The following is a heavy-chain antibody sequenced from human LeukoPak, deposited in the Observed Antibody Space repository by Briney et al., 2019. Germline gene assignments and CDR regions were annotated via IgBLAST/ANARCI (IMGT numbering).Heavy chain of an antibody. Sequence: GGSLRLSCAASGFTVSTNYMSWVRQAPGKGLEWVSDIYSRGRTYYSDSVKGRFTISRDNSKNTLYLQMNSLRAEDPALYYCARESNSGYYLSYWGQGTLVADSS. V-gene: IGHV3-66*01. CDR2: IYSRGRT. D-gene: IGHD3-22*01. J-gene: IGHJ4*02. CDR1: GFTVSTNY. CDR3: ARESNSGYYLSY.